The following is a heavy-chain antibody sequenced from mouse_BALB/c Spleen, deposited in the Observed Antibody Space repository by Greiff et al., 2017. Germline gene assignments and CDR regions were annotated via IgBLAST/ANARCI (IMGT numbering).Heavy chain of an antibody. D-gene: IGHD2-4*01. Sequence: QVQLKQSGPGLVAPSQSLSITCTVSGFSLTSYGVHWVRQPPGKGLEWLGVIWAGGSTNYNSALMSRLSISKDNSKSQVFLKMNSLQTDDTAMYYCARDDDYDGGGYAMDYWGQGTSVTVSS. J-gene: IGHJ4*01. CDR3: ARDDDYDGGGYAMDY. V-gene: IGHV2-9*02. CDR1: GFSLTSYG. CDR2: IWAGGST.